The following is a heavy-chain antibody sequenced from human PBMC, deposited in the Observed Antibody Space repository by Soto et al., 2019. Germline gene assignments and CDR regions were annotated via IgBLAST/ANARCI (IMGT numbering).Heavy chain of an antibody. CDR1: GFTFSTFS. Sequence: EVQLVESGGGLVQTGGPLRLSCAASGFTFSTFSMNWVRQAPGKGLEWLSYIGGSGGSISYADSVKGRFTISRDNGKNTLYLQMSSLRDEDTAVYYCARDLAWAFDSWGQGALVTVSS. J-gene: IGHJ4*02. CDR2: IGGSGGSI. D-gene: IGHD1-26*01. CDR3: ARDLAWAFDS. V-gene: IGHV3-48*02.